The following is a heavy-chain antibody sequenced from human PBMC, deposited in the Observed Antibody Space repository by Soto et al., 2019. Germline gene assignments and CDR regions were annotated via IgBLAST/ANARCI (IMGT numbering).Heavy chain of an antibody. J-gene: IGHJ5*02. V-gene: IGHV4-30-4*01. CDR3: ARDFCSSTSCYTPWFDP. D-gene: IGHD2-2*02. Sequence: SETLSLTCTVSGGSISSGDYYWSWIRQPPGKGLEWIGYIYYSGSTYYNPSLKSRVTISVDTSKNQFSLKLSSVTAADTAVYYCARDFCSSTSCYTPWFDPWGQGTLVTVSS. CDR1: GGSISSGDYY. CDR2: IYYSGST.